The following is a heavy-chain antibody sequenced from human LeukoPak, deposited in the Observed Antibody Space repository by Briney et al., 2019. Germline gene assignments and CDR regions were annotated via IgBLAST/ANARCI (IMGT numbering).Heavy chain of an antibody. Sequence: PGGSLRLSCAASGFPLSSYAMSWVRQAPGKGLEWVSAINGSGGGTYYADSVKGRFTISRDNSKNTLYLQMNSLRAEDTAVYYCAHPTEYSSSWYGNWFDPWGQGTLVTVSS. D-gene: IGHD6-13*01. CDR2: INGSGGGT. CDR1: GFPLSSYA. J-gene: IGHJ5*02. V-gene: IGHV3-23*01. CDR3: AHPTEYSSSWYGNWFDP.